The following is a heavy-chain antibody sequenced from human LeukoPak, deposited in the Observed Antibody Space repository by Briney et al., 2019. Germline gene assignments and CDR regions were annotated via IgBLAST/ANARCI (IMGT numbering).Heavy chain of an antibody. J-gene: IGHJ4*02. D-gene: IGHD3-3*01. V-gene: IGHV3-21*01. CDR1: GFTFNSYS. Sequence: GGSLRLSCAASGFTFNSYSMNWVRQAPGKGLEWVSSISSGSSYTYYADSVKGRFTISRDNAKNSLYLQMNSLRAEDTAVYYCARSQETSSGYYFDYWGQGTLVTVSS. CDR3: ARSQETSSGYYFDY. CDR2: ISSGSSYT.